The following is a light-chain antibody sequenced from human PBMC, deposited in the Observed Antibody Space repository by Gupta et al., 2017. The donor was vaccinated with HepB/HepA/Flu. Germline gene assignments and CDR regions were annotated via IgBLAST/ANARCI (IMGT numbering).Light chain of an antibody. CDR1: QSISSN. CDR3: QQYNKWPQT. J-gene: IGKJ2*01. V-gene: IGKV3-15*01. Sequence: EIVMTQSPATLSVSPGERATISCRASQSISSNLAWYQQKPGQAPRLLIFGASTRATGIPARFSGSGSGTEFTLTISSLQSEDFAIYYCQQYNKWPQTFGQGTKLEIK. CDR2: GAS.